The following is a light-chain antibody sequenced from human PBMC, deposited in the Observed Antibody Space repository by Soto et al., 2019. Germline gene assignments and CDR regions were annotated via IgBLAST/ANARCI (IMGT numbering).Light chain of an antibody. V-gene: IGKV3-20*01. CDR3: QQYGSSLFT. J-gene: IGKJ3*01. Sequence: EIVLTQSPGTLSLSPGERATLSCRASQSLSSNYLAWYQQKPGQAPRLLIYGASTRATGIPYRFSGSGSGTDFTLTISRLEPEDFVVYYCQQYGSSLFTFGPGTKVDIK. CDR1: QSLSSNY. CDR2: GAS.